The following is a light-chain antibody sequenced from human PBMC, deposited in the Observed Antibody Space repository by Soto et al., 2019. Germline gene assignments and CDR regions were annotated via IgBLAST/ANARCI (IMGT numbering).Light chain of an antibody. V-gene: IGKV1-39*01. J-gene: IGKJ2*01. CDR2: GAS. CDR1: QSIGTY. Sequence: DIQMTQSPSSLPASVGDRISITCRASQSIGTYLSWYQQKPGKAPKLLIYGASSLQSGVPSRFSGSGSETGFTLTISSLQPEDFATYYCQQSYSAPRTFGQGTKXXIK. CDR3: QQSYSAPRT.